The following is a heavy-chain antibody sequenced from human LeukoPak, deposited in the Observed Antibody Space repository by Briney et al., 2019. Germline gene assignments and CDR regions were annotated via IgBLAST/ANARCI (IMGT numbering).Heavy chain of an antibody. CDR1: GGSISSSNW. D-gene: IGHD3-22*01. CDR2: IYHSGST. V-gene: IGHV4-4*02. J-gene: IGHJ4*02. Sequence: SGTLSLTCAVSGGSISSSNWWSWVRQPPGKGLEWIGEIYHSGSTNYNPSLKSRVTISVDKSKNQFSLKLSSVTAADTAVYYCARVPYYDSSGYSTFDFDYWGQGTLVTVSS. CDR3: ARVPYYDSSGYSTFDFDY.